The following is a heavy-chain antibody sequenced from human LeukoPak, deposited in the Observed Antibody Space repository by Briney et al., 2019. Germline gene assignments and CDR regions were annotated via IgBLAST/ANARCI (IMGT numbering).Heavy chain of an antibody. J-gene: IGHJ5*02. CDR3: ARNVDTAMVGFDP. V-gene: IGHV4-61*01. CDR2: IYYSGST. D-gene: IGHD5-18*01. Sequence: SETLSLTYTVSGGSISSSSYYWSWIRQPPGKGLEWIGYIYYSGSTNYNPSLKSRVTISVDTSKNQFSLKLSSVTAADTAVYYCARNVDTAMVGFDPWGQGTLVTVSS. CDR1: GGSISSSSYY.